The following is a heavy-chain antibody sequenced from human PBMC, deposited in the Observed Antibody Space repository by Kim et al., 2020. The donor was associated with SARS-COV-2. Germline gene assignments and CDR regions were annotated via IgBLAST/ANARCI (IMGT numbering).Heavy chain of an antibody. V-gene: IGHV4-31*03. CDR1: GGSISSGGYY. D-gene: IGHD5-12*01. J-gene: IGHJ4*02. CDR3: ARESTSSGYDF. CDR2: IYYSGST. Sequence: SETLSLTCTVSGGSISSGGYYWSWIRQHPGKGLEWIGYIYYSGSTYYNPSLKSRVTISVDTSKNQFSLKLSSVTAADTAVYYCARESTSSGYDFWGQGTLVTVSS.